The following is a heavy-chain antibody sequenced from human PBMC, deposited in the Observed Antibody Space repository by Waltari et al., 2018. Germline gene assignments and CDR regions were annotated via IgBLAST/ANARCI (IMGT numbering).Heavy chain of an antibody. D-gene: IGHD2-15*01. CDR3: ARGATADY. V-gene: IGHV4-39*01. CDR2: IYYSGST. Sequence: QLQLQESGPGLVKPSETLSLTCAVSGGSLSSRSYYWGWVSQPPGKGLEWIGSIYYSGSTYSNPSLKSRVTISVDTSKNQFSLKLSSVSAEDTALYYCARGATADYWGQGTLVTVSS. J-gene: IGHJ4*02. CDR1: GGSLSSRSYY.